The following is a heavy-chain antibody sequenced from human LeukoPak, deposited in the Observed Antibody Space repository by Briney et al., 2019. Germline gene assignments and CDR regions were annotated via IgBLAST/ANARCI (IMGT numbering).Heavy chain of an antibody. D-gene: IGHD5-12*01. J-gene: IGHJ4*02. CDR1: GFTFSSYS. CDR3: ARGGDYIVATIWGSD. Sequence: PGGSLRLSCVASGFTFSSYSMNWVRQAPGEGLEWVSYISSLSGTIYYADSVKGRFTISRDNAKNSLYLQMNSLRAEDTAVYYCARGGDYIVATIWGSDWGQGTLVTVSS. V-gene: IGHV3-48*04. CDR2: ISSLSGTI.